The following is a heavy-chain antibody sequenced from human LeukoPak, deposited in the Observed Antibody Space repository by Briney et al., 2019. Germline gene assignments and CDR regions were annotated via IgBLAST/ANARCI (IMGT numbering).Heavy chain of an antibody. D-gene: IGHD3-16*01. Sequence: ASVKVSCKASGYTFTSFDINWVRQATGQGLEWMGWMNPNSGNTGYAQKFQGRVTMTRNTSISTAYMELSSLRSEDTAVYYCARVNSPDYGYYYYYGMDVWGQGTTVTVSS. CDR3: ARVNSPDYGYYYYYGMDV. CDR2: MNPNSGNT. CDR1: GYTFTSFD. J-gene: IGHJ6*02. V-gene: IGHV1-8*01.